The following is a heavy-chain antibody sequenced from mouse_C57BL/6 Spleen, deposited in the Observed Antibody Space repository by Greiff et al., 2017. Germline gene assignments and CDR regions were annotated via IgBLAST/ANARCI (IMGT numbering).Heavy chain of an antibody. J-gene: IGHJ1*03. V-gene: IGHV3-5*01. D-gene: IGHD2-1*01. CDR1: GISITTGNYR. Sequence: EVKLMESGPGLVKPSQTVFLTCTVTGISITTGNYRWSWIRQFPGNKLEWIGYIYYSGTITYNPSLTSRTTITRDTPKNQFFLEMNSLTAEDTATYYCAREDGNYEYFDVWGTGTTVTVSS. CDR3: AREDGNYEYFDV. CDR2: IYYSGTI.